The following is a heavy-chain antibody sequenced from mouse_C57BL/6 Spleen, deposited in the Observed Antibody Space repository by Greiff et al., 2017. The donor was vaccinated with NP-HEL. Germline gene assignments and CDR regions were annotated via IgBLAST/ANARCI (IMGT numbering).Heavy chain of an antibody. CDR1: GYAFSSSW. Sequence: QVQLQQSGPELVKPGASVKISCKASGYAFSSSWMNWVKQRPGKGLEWIGRIYPGDGDTNYNGKFKGKATLTADKSSSTAYMQLSSLTSEDSAVYFCARGGLGTPYAMDYWGQGTSVTVSS. V-gene: IGHV1-82*01. J-gene: IGHJ4*01. CDR2: IYPGDGDT. D-gene: IGHD3-1*01. CDR3: ARGGLGTPYAMDY.